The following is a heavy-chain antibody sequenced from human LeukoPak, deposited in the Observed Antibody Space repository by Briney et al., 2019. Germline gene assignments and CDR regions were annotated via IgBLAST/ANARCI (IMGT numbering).Heavy chain of an antibody. CDR1: GFTFDDYA. V-gene: IGHV3-9*01. CDR3: AKAALRQWLVPDY. J-gene: IGHJ4*02. D-gene: IGHD6-19*01. CDR2: ISWNSGSI. Sequence: GGSLRLSCADSGFTFDDYAMHWVRQAPGKGLEWVSGISWNSGSIGYADSVKGRFTISRDNAKNSLYLQMNSLRAEDTALYYCAKAALRQWLVPDYWGQGTLVTVSS.